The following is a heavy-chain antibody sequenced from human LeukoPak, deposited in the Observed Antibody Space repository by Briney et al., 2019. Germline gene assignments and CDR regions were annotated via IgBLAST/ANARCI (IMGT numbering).Heavy chain of an antibody. CDR1: GFTLSNYA. V-gene: IGHV3-13*01. CDR3: ARLGPASSGWPESFDY. CDR2: IGTAGDT. J-gene: IGHJ4*02. D-gene: IGHD6-19*01. Sequence: GGSLRLSCAASGFTLSNYAMHWVRQAPGKGLEWVSAIGTAGDTFYPGSVKGRFTISRENAKNSFYLQMNSLRADDTAVYYCARLGPASSGWPESFDYWGQGTLVTVSS.